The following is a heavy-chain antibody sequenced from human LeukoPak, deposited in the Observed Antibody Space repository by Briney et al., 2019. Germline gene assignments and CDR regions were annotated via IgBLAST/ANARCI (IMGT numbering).Heavy chain of an antibody. Sequence: ASVKVSCKVSGYTLTELSMHWVRQAPGKGLEWMGGFDPEDGETIYAQKFQGRVTMTEDTSTDTAYMELSSLRSEDTAVYYCVTDRWDRRWFDPWGQGTLVTVSS. V-gene: IGHV1-24*01. D-gene: IGHD1-14*01. CDR3: VTDRWDRRWFDP. CDR2: FDPEDGET. J-gene: IGHJ5*02. CDR1: GYTLTELS.